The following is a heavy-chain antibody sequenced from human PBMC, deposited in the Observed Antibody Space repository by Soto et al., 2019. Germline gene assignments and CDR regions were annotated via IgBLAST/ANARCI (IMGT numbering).Heavy chain of an antibody. CDR3: ARSVRGVINTGIDY. Sequence: PGGSLRLSPVVSGLTFSTYAIYWVRQAPGKGLEWVALISFDGSSEYYADSVKGRFTISRDNSKDTLYLQMNSLRVEDTAVFYCARSVRGVINTGIDYWGQGTLVTVSS. D-gene: IGHD3-10*01. V-gene: IGHV3-30*04. CDR1: GLTFSTYA. CDR2: ISFDGSSE. J-gene: IGHJ4*02.